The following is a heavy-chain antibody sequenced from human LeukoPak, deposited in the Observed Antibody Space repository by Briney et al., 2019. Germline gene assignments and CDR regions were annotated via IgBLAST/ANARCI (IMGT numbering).Heavy chain of an antibody. Sequence: PSETLSLTCVVSGYSISSGYYWGWIRQPPGKGLEWIGSIYHSGSTYYNPSLKSRVTISVDTSKNQFSLKLSSVTAADTAVYYCARHGGKKYNWFDPWGQGTLVTVSS. D-gene: IGHD1-26*01. J-gene: IGHJ5*02. CDR1: GYSISSGYY. V-gene: IGHV4-38-2*01. CDR3: ARHGGKKYNWFDP. CDR2: IYHSGST.